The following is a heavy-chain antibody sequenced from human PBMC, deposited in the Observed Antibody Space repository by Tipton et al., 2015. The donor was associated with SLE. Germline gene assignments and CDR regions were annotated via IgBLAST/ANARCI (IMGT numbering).Heavy chain of an antibody. CDR2: IYHRGTT. J-gene: IGHJ3*01. CDR1: GGSISSNYW. CDR3: AREKGEAYPNLVALDF. V-gene: IGHV4-4*02. Sequence: TLSLTCAVSGGSISSNYWWSWVRQSPGKGLEWIGEIYHRGTTNYNPSLNSRGIISVDTSKNQFSLKLSSVTAADTAVYYCAREKGEAYPNLVALDFWGQGTMVTVSS. D-gene: IGHD3-16*01.